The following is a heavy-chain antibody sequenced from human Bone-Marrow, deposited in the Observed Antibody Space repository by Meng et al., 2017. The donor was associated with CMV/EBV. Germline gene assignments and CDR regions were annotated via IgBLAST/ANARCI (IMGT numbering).Heavy chain of an antibody. D-gene: IGHD3-22*01. V-gene: IGHV3-11*01. Sequence: GGPLRLSCAASGFTFSDYYMSWIRQAPGKGLEWVSYISSSGSTIYYADSVKGRFTISRDNAKNSLYLQMNSLRAEDTAVYYCARGMYYYDSSGYHPLYYFDYWGQGTLVTVSS. J-gene: IGHJ4*02. CDR2: ISSSGSTI. CDR1: GFTFSDYY. CDR3: ARGMYYYDSSGYHPLYYFDY.